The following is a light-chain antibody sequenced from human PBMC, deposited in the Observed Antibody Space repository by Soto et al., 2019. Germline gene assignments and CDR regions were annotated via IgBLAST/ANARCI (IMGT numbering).Light chain of an antibody. CDR1: SSDVGGYNY. Sequence: QSALTQPRSVSGSPGQSVTFSCTGTSSDVGGYNYVSWYQHHPGKAPRLMIYDVSERPSGVPDRFSGSKSGNTASLTISGLQAEDEADYYCCSYAGSYTDVFGTGTKLTVL. CDR3: CSYAGSYTDV. V-gene: IGLV2-11*01. CDR2: DVS. J-gene: IGLJ1*01.